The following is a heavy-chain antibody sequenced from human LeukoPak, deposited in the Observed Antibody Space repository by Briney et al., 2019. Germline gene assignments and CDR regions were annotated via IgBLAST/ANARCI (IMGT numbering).Heavy chain of an antibody. V-gene: IGHV4-34*01. CDR3: ARAMNLDYYDSSGYYPSHFDY. CDR2: INHSGST. Sequence: SETLSLTCAVYGGSFSGYYWSWIRQPPGKGLEWIGEINHSGSTNYNPSLKSRVTISVDTSKNQFSLKLSSVTAADTAVYYCARAMNLDYYDSSGYYPSHFDYWGQGTLVTVSS. D-gene: IGHD3-22*01. CDR1: GGSFSGYY. J-gene: IGHJ4*02.